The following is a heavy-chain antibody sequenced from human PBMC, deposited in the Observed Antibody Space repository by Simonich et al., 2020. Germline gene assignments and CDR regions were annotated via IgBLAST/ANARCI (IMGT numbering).Heavy chain of an antibody. CDR2: IYYRGST. V-gene: IGHV4-39*01. Sequence: QLQLQESGPGLVNPSETLSLTCTVSGGYISSISYYWGWIRQPPGKGLEWIGLIYYRGSTTNHPSFKVRVTISVDTSKNQFSLKLISVTAADTAVYYCARHAGFAFDIWGQGTMVTVSS. J-gene: IGHJ3*02. CDR3: ARHAGFAFDI. CDR1: GGYISSISYY. D-gene: IGHD6-13*01.